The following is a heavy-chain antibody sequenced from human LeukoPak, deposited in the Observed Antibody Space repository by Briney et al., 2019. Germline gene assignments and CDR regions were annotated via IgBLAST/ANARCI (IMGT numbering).Heavy chain of an antibody. CDR1: GLTFSSSW. Sequence: GGSLRLSWAASGLTFSSSWMDWVRQAPGKGLEWVASINPDGNKKYSADSVKGRFTISRDNAENSLYLQMNSLRVEDTAFYYCARGGGLDVWGQGATVTVSS. J-gene: IGHJ6*02. CDR2: INPDGNKK. CDR3: ARGGGLDV. V-gene: IGHV3-7*04.